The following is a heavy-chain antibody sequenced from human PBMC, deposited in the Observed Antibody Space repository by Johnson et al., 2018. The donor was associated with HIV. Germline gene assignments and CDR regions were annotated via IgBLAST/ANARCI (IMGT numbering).Heavy chain of an antibody. CDR3: ARVYARTPGAFDI. J-gene: IGHJ3*02. Sequence: QVQLVESGGGVVQPGRSLRLSCAASGFTFSSYGMHWVRQAPGKGLEWVAVIWYDGSNKYYADSVKGRFTISRDNSKNTLYLQMNSLRAEDTAVYYCARVYARTPGAFDIWGQGTMVTVSS. CDR1: GFTFSSYG. CDR2: IWYDGSNK. D-gene: IGHD2-2*01. V-gene: IGHV3-33*01.